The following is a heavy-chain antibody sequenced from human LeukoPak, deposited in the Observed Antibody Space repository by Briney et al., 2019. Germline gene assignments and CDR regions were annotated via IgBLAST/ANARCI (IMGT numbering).Heavy chain of an antibody. V-gene: IGHV3-74*01. CDR3: ARAGSSGWDY. CDR2: INSDGSSI. D-gene: IGHD6-19*01. J-gene: IGHJ4*02. Sequence: GGSLRLSCAASGFTLSSYWMHWVRQVPGKGLVWVSRINSDGSSISHADSVKGRFTISRDNAKNTLYLQMNSLRAEDTAVYYCARAGSSGWDYWGQGTLVTVSS. CDR1: GFTLSSYW.